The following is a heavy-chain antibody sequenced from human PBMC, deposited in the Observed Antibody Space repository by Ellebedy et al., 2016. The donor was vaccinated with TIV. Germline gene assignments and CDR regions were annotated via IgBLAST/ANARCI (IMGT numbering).Heavy chain of an antibody. Sequence: GESLKISCKGSGYSFTRYWISWVRQMPGKGLEWMGRIDPSDSYTNYSPSFQGHVTISADKSISTDYLQWSSLKASDTAMYYCAKSTDYYLDYWGQGTLVTVSS. J-gene: IGHJ4*02. CDR1: GYSFTRYW. D-gene: IGHD3/OR15-3a*01. CDR2: IDPSDSYT. CDR3: AKSTDYYLDY. V-gene: IGHV5-10-1*01.